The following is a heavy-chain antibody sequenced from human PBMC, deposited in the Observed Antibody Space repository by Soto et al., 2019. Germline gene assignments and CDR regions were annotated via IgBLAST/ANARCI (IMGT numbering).Heavy chain of an antibody. CDR3: ARISGYSYGLPPYFDY. Sequence: SETIRLPSTVSDGSVRGLSCCWSWIQQPPGKGLEWIGYIYHSGSTNYNPSLKSRVTISVDTSKNQFSLKLSSVTAADTAVYYCARISGYSYGLPPYFDYWGQGPLGTVSS. CDR2: IYHSGST. J-gene: IGHJ4*02. V-gene: IGHV4-61*01. CDR1: DGSVRGLSCC. D-gene: IGHD5-18*01.